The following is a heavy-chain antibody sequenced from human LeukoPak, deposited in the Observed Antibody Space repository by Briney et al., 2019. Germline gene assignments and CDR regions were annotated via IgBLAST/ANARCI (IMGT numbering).Heavy chain of an antibody. D-gene: IGHD1-20*01. Sequence: SETLSLTCTVSAGSINTYYWNWIRQPPGKGLEWIGYIYHSGVTNSNPSLKSRVTISVDTSKNQFSLKLSSVTAADTAVYYCAGDPYNYKWFDVWGQGTLVTVSS. CDR2: IYHSGVT. J-gene: IGHJ5*02. CDR1: AGSINTYY. V-gene: IGHV4-59*01. CDR3: AGDPYNYKWFDV.